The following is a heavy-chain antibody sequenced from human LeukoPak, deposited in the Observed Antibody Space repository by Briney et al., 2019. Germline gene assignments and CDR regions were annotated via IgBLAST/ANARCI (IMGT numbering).Heavy chain of an antibody. CDR1: GYTFTGYY. CDR2: INPNSGGT. V-gene: IGHV1-2*02. CDR3: ARDRITMVRGVINWFDP. D-gene: IGHD3-10*01. Sequence: ASVKVSCKASGYTFTGYYMHWVRQAPGQGFEWMGWINPNSGGTNYALKFQGGVTMTRDTSISTAYMELSRLRSDDTAVYYCARDRITMVRGVINWFDPWGQGTLVTVSS. J-gene: IGHJ5*02.